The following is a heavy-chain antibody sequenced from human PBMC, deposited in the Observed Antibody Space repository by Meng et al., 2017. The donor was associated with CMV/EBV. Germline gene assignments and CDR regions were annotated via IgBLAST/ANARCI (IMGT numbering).Heavy chain of an antibody. V-gene: IGHV3-30*02. J-gene: IGHJ5*02. CDR3: ARKYSSSSRWFDP. D-gene: IGHD4-11*01. CDR2: IRFDGSSE. Sequence: GESLKISCVVPGVTFSSYDMFWVRQAPGKGLEWVAFIRFDGSSEYYADSVKGRFTISRDDSEDTLYLRMNSLRSEDTAMYYCARKYSSSSRWFDPWGQGTQVTVSS. CDR1: GVTFSSYD.